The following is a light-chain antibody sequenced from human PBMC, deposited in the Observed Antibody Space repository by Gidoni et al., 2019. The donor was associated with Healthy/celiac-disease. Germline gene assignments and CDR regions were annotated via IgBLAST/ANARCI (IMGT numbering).Light chain of an antibody. V-gene: IGKV3-11*01. CDR2: DAS. J-gene: IGKJ5*01. Sequence: EIVLTQSPATLSLSPGERATLSCRASQSVSSYLAWYQQKPGQAPRLLIYDASNRATGIPARFSGSGSGTDFTLTISSLEPEDFAVYYCQQRSNLFGQGRRLEIK. CDR3: QQRSNL. CDR1: QSVSSY.